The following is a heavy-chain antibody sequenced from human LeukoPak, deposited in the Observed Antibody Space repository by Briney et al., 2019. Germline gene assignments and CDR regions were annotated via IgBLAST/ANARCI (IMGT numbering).Heavy chain of an antibody. D-gene: IGHD4-17*01. V-gene: IGHV3-21*01. CDR2: ISSSSSYI. Sequence: GGSLRLSCAASGFTFSSYAMNWVRQAPGKGLEWVSSISSSSSYIYYADSVKGRFTVSRDNAKNSLYLQMNSLRAEDTAVYYCARDSYGDYSFDYWGQGTLVTVSS. J-gene: IGHJ4*02. CDR1: GFTFSSYA. CDR3: ARDSYGDYSFDY.